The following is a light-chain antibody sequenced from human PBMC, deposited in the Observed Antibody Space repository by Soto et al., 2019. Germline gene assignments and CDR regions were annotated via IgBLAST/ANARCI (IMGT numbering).Light chain of an antibody. CDR1: QSINSL. CDR2: KAS. V-gene: IGKV1-5*03. Sequence: DIQMTQTPSTLSASVGDRVTITCRASQSINSLLAWFQQKPGKAPEILIYKASSLESGVPSRFSGSGSGTEFTLTISSLQPDDFGAYYCVQYYDYRTFGQGSKVDIK. J-gene: IGKJ1*01. CDR3: VQYYDYRT.